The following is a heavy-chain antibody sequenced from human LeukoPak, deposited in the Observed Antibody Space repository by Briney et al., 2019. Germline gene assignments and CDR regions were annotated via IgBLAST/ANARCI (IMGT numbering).Heavy chain of an antibody. CDR2: ISWNSGSI. Sequence: PGGSLRLSCAASGFTFDDYAMHWVRQAPGKGLEWVSGISWNSGSIGYADSVKGRFTISRDNAKNSLYLQMNSLRAEDTALYYCAKDTNCDFWSGYYRCWGQGTLVTVSS. V-gene: IGHV3-9*01. D-gene: IGHD3-3*01. CDR3: AKDTNCDFWSGYYRC. J-gene: IGHJ4*02. CDR1: GFTFDDYA.